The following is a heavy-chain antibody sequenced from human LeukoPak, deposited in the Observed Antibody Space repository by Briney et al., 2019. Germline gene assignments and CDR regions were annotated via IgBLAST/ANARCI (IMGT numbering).Heavy chain of an antibody. V-gene: IGHV1-24*01. CDR3: ATDLGGIAAAGARY. CDR1: GYTLTELS. CDR2: FDPEDGET. J-gene: IGHJ4*02. Sequence: ASVKVSCKVSGYTLTELSMHWVRQAPGKRLEWVGGFDPEDGETIYAQKFQGRVTMTEDTSTDTAYMELSSLRSEDTAVHYCATDLGGIAAAGARYWGQGTLVTVSS. D-gene: IGHD6-13*01.